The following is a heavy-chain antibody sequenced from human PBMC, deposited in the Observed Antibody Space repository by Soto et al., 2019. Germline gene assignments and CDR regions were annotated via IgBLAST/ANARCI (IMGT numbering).Heavy chain of an antibody. Sequence: SETLSLTCAVSGGSISSSNWWSWVRQPPGKGLEWIGEIYHSGSTNYNPSLKSRVTISVDKSKNQFSLKLSSVTAADTAVYSCARVGMITFGGVPFDYWGQGTLVTVSS. CDR1: GGSISSSNW. CDR3: ARVGMITFGGVPFDY. CDR2: IYHSGST. D-gene: IGHD3-16*01. J-gene: IGHJ4*02. V-gene: IGHV4-4*02.